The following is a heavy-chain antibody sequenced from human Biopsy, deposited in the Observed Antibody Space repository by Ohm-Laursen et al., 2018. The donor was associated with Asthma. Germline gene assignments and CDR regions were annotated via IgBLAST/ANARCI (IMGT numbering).Heavy chain of an antibody. V-gene: IGHV4-39*01. CDR2: IYYSGTT. D-gene: IGHD6-13*01. CDR3: VRGSSSWHHGPFHYYYGLDV. Sequence: SDTLSPTCSLSSGSGGYMRSGNYYWGWIRQPPGKGLEWIGSIYYSGTTYYNPSLESRVTVSADMSKNQFSLKLTSVTAADTAVYYCVRGSSSWHHGPFHYYYGLDVWGQGTTATVSS. CDR1: SGSGGYMRSGNYY. J-gene: IGHJ6*02.